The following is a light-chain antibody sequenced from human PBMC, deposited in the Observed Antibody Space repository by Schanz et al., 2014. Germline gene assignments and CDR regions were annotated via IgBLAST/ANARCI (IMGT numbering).Light chain of an antibody. Sequence: DMQMTQSPSTLSASVGDRVTITCRASQSIGTWLAWYQQKPGKAPNLLIYDASTLESGAPSRFSGSGSGTEFTLTISSLQPDDFATYYCQHRTFGQGTKLEIK. V-gene: IGKV1-5*01. CDR2: DAS. J-gene: IGKJ2*01. CDR3: QHRT. CDR1: QSIGTW.